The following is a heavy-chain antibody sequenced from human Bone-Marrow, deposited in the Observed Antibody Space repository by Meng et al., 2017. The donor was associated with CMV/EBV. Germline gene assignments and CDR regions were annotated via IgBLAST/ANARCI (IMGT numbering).Heavy chain of an antibody. J-gene: IGHJ4*02. Sequence: VQLVQSGAEVKNAGASGEVACKASGYTFTSYGISWVRQAPGQGLGWMGGISAYNGNTNYAKKLQGRVTMTTDTSTSTAYMELRSLRSDDTAVYYCARVPLRWGSFPLDWGQGTLVTVSS. D-gene: IGHD3-16*01. CDR3: ARVPLRWGSFPLD. CDR2: ISAYNGNT. V-gene: IGHV1-18*01. CDR1: GYTFTSYG.